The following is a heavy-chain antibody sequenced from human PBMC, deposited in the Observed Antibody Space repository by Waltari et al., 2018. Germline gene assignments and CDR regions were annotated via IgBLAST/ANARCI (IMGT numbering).Heavy chain of an antibody. CDR1: GGSITGYY. V-gene: IGHV4-59*01. CDR3: AREIYGGNSRPYDY. D-gene: IGHD4-17*01. Sequence: QVQLQESGPGLVKPSETLSLTCTVSGGSITGYYWSWIRQPPGKGLEWIGHIDYNGNTDYNPSLKSRVTISVDTSKNQCSLKLSSVTAADTAVYYCAREIYGGNSRPYDYWGQGTLVTVSS. CDR2: IDYNGNT. J-gene: IGHJ4*02.